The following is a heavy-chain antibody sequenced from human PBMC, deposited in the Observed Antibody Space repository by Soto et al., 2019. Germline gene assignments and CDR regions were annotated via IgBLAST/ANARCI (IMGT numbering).Heavy chain of an antibody. V-gene: IGHV3-30-3*01. Sequence: QVQLVESGGGVVQPGRSLRLSCAASGFTFSSYAMHWVRQAPGKGLEWVAVISYDGSNKYYADSVKGRFTISRDNSKNTLYLQMNSLRAEDTAVYYCARGGYSYGYYPLAYFYYWGQGTLVTVSS. J-gene: IGHJ4*02. CDR1: GFTFSSYA. D-gene: IGHD5-18*01. CDR2: ISYDGSNK. CDR3: ARGGYSYGYYPLAYFYY.